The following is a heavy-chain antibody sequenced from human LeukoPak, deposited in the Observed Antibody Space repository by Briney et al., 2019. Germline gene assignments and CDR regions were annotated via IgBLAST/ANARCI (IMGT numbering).Heavy chain of an antibody. Sequence: SETLSLTCAVYGGSFSGYYWSWIRQPPGKGLEWIGEINHSGSTNYNPSLKSRVTISVDTSKNQLSLKLSSVTAADTAVYYCARVRSYYYDSSGPIDYWGQGTLVTVSS. V-gene: IGHV4-34*01. J-gene: IGHJ4*02. CDR3: ARVRSYYYDSSGPIDY. CDR2: INHSGST. D-gene: IGHD3-22*01. CDR1: GGSFSGYY.